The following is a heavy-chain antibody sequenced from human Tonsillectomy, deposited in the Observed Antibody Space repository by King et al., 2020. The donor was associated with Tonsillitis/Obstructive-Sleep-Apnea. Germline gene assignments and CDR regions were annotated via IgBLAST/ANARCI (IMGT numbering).Heavy chain of an antibody. V-gene: IGHV3-23*04. CDR2: ISGSGGST. CDR1: GFTFSSYA. CDR3: AKAGYSVYEGGSDY. Sequence: VQLVESGGGLAQPGGSLRLSCAASGFTFSSYAMSWVRQAPGKGLEWVSVISGSGGSTYYADSVKGRFTISRDNSKNTLYVQMNSLRAEDTAVYYCAKAGYSVYEGGSDYWGQGTLVTVSS. J-gene: IGHJ4*02. D-gene: IGHD5/OR15-5a*01.